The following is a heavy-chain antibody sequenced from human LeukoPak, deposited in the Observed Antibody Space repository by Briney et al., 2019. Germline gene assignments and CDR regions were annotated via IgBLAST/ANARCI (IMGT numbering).Heavy chain of an antibody. Sequence: GGSLRLSCAASGFTFSSYAMHWVRQAPGKGLEYASAISSKGGSTYYANSVKGRFTISRDNSKNTLYLQMGSLRAEDMAVYYCARDARFCSGGSCPRYYFDYWGQGTLVTVSS. J-gene: IGHJ4*02. CDR3: ARDARFCSGGSCPRYYFDY. D-gene: IGHD2-15*01. CDR1: GFTFSSYA. V-gene: IGHV3-64*01. CDR2: ISSKGGST.